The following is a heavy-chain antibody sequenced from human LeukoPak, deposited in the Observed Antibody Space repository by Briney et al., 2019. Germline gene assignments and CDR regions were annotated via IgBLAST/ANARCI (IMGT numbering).Heavy chain of an antibody. CDR1: GGSISSNTYY. D-gene: IGHD5-18*01. CDR3: ARDYQGGYGDKTVDY. J-gene: IGHJ4*02. V-gene: IGHV4-39*07. Sequence: PSETLSLTCTVSGGSISSNTYYWGWIRQPPVKGLKWIGSIYYSGSTYYNPSLKSRVTISVDTSKNQFSLKLSSVTAADTAVYYCARDYQGGYGDKTVDYWGQGTLVTVSS. CDR2: IYYSGST.